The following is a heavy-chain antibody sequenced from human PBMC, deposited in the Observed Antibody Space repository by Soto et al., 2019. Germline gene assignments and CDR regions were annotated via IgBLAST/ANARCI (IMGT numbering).Heavy chain of an antibody. Sequence: GGSLRLSCAASGFTFSSYAMHWVRQAPGKGLEWVAVISYDGSNKYYADSVKGRFTISRDNSKNTLYLQMNSLRAEDTAVYYCARESNDILTGYYTVPYGAFDIWGQGTMVTVSS. V-gene: IGHV3-30-3*01. D-gene: IGHD3-9*01. CDR1: GFTFSSYA. J-gene: IGHJ3*02. CDR2: ISYDGSNK. CDR3: ARESNDILTGYYTVPYGAFDI.